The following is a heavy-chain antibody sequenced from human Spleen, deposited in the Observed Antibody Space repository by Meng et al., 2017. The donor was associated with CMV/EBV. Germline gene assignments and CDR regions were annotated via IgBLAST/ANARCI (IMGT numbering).Heavy chain of an antibody. Sequence: ASVKVSCKASGYTFTSYGISWVRQAPGQGLEWMGWMNPNSGNTGYAQKFQGRVTMTRNTSISTAYMELSSLRSEDTAVYYCARDGPGGGNYCLDWGQGTLVTVS. CDR1: GYTFTSYG. J-gene: IGHJ4*02. V-gene: IGHV1-8*02. CDR2: MNPNSGNT. D-gene: IGHD1-26*01. CDR3: ARDGPGGGNYCLD.